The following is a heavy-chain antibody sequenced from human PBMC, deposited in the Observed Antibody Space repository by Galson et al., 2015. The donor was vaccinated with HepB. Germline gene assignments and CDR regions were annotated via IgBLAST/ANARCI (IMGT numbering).Heavy chain of an antibody. CDR1: GFTFSTYG. CDR3: ARDSGTVATLLDY. J-gene: IGHJ4*02. D-gene: IGHD4-23*01. V-gene: IGHV3-33*01. CDR2: ISYDGRNK. Sequence: SLRLSCAASGFTFSTYGLYWVRQAPGKGLEWVAAISYDGRNKYYTDSVKGRFTISRDDSKSTLYLQMTSLRVEDTAVYYCARDSGTVATLLDYWGRGTLVTVSS.